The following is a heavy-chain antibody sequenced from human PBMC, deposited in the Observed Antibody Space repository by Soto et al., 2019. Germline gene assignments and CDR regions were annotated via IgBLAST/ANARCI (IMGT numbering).Heavy chain of an antibody. J-gene: IGHJ5*02. CDR3: ARWWSGSRQGFDP. CDR2: IYYSGST. CDR1: GGSISSGDYY. V-gene: IGHV4-31*03. Sequence: QVQLQESGPGLVKPSQTLSLTCTVSGGSISSGDYYWSWIRQHPGKGLEWIGYIYYSGSTYYNPSLKIRVTISVDTSKKQYSRKLSSVTAADTAVYYCARWWSGSRQGFDPWGQGTLVTVSS. D-gene: IGHD3-3*01.